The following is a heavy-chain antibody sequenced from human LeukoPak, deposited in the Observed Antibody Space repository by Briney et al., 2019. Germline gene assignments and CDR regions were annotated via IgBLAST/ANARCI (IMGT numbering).Heavy chain of an antibody. CDR1: GXSISTYY. CDR3: TRHGYSSGSLAWFDP. Sequence: PSETLSLTWSVSGXSISTYYGSWIRQPPGKGLEWIGYLYYSGSTNYNPSLKSRVTISVDTSKNQFSLKLSSVTAADTAVYYCTRHGYSSGSLAWFDPWGQGTQVTVSS. CDR2: LYYSGST. J-gene: IGHJ5*02. V-gene: IGHV4-59*01. D-gene: IGHD6-19*01.